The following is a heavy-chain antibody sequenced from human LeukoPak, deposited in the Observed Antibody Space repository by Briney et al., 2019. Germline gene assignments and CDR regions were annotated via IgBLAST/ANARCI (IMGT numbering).Heavy chain of an antibody. CDR3: ARAGTGYYSFLFDY. CDR2: IYYSGST. J-gene: IGHJ4*02. Sequence: PSETLSLTCTVSGGSISSYYWGWIRQPPGKGLEWIGYIYYSGSTNYNPSLKSRVTISVDTSKNQFSLKLSSVTAADTALYYCARAGTGYYSFLFDYWGQGTLVTVSS. CDR1: GGSISSYY. V-gene: IGHV4-59*01. D-gene: IGHD3/OR15-3a*01.